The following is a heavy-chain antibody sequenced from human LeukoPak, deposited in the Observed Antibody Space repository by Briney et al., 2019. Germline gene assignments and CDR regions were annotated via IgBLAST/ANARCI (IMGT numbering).Heavy chain of an antibody. CDR1: GYTFTSYA. V-gene: IGHV1-3*01. J-gene: IGHJ3*02. D-gene: IGHD2-2*01. CDR3: ARDPFNPDCSSTSCPDAFDI. CDR2: INAGNGNT. Sequence: GASVKVSCKASGYTFTSYAMHWVRQAPGQRHEWMGWINAGNGNTKYSQKFQGRVTITRDTSASTAYMELSSLRSEDTAVYYCARDPFNPDCSSTSCPDAFDIWGQGTMVTVSS.